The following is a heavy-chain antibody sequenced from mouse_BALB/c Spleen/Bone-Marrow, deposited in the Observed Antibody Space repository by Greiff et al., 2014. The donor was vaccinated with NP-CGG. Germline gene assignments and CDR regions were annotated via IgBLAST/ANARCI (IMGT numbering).Heavy chain of an antibody. CDR3: VSYYYGNYFDS. CDR1: GFNIKDTY. J-gene: IGHJ2*01. D-gene: IGHD1-1*01. V-gene: IGHV14-3*02. Sequence: DVQLQESGAELVKPGASVKLSYTASGFNIKDTYMHWVKQRPEQGLEWIGRIDPANGNTKYDPKFQGKATITADTSSNTAYLQLSSLTSEDTAVYYCVSYYYGNYFDSWGQGTTLTVSS. CDR2: IDPANGNT.